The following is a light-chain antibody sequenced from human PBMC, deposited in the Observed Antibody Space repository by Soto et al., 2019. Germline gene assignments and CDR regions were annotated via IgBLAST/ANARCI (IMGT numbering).Light chain of an antibody. J-gene: IGLJ1*01. V-gene: IGLV2-14*01. Sequence: LTQPASVSGSPGQSITISCTGTSSDVGGYNYVSWYQQHPGKAPKLMIYDVSNRPSGVSNRFSGSKSGNTASLTISGLQAEDEADCYCSSYTSSSTYVFGTGTKVTVL. CDR1: SSDVGGYNY. CDR2: DVS. CDR3: SSYTSSSTYV.